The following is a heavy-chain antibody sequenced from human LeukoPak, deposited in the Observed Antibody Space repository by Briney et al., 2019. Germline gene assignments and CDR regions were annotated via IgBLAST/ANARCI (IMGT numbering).Heavy chain of an antibody. Sequence: PGGSLRLSCAASGFTFSASAMHWVRQASGKGLEWVGRIRSKANSYATAYAASVKGRFTISRDDSKNTAYLQMNSLKTEDTAVYYCTRPYDSSGYYYEWFDPWGQGTLVTVSS. CDR2: IRSKANSYAT. CDR3: TRPYDSSGYYYEWFDP. J-gene: IGHJ5*02. D-gene: IGHD3-22*01. V-gene: IGHV3-73*01. CDR1: GFTFSASA.